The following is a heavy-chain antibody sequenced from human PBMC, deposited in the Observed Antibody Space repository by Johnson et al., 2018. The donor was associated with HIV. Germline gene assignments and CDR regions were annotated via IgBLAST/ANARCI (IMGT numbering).Heavy chain of an antibody. CDR2: ISGGST. Sequence: VQVLESGGGLVQPGGSLRLSCAASGFTVSSNEMSWVRQAPGKGLEWVSSISGGSTYYADSVKGRFTISRDNSKNTLFLQMNSLRAEDTAVFYCARACRDGYTCDAYDIWGQGTMVTVSS. CDR3: ARACRDGYTCDAYDI. V-gene: IGHV3-38-3*01. D-gene: IGHD5-24*01. J-gene: IGHJ3*02. CDR1: GFTVSSNE.